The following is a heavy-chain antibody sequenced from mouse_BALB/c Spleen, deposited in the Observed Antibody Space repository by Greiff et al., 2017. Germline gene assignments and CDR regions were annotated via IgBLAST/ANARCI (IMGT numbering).Heavy chain of an antibody. J-gene: IGHJ2*01. CDR1: GYAFSSYW. CDR2: IYPGAGDT. D-gene: IGHD1-1*01. Sequence: QVQLQQSGAELVRPGSSVKISCKASGYAFSSYWMNWVKQRPGQGLEWIGQIYPGAGDTNYNGKFKGKATLTADKSSSTAYMQLSSLTSEASAVYFCARSGGSSYYFDYWGQGTTLTVSS. V-gene: IGHV1-80*01. CDR3: ARSGGSSYYFDY.